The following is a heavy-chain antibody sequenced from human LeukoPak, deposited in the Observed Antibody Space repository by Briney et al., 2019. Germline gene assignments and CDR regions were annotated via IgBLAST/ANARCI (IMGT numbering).Heavy chain of an antibody. CDR1: GYSISSGYY. CDR2: IYHSGST. CDR3: ARAGGYGSGSL. D-gene: IGHD3-10*01. V-gene: IGHV4-38-2*02. Sequence: SETLSLACTVPGYSISSGYYWGWIRQPPGKGLEWIGSIYHSGSTYYNPSLKSRVTISVDTSKNQFSLKLSSVTAADTAVYYCARAGGYGSGSLWGQGTLVTVSS. J-gene: IGHJ4*02.